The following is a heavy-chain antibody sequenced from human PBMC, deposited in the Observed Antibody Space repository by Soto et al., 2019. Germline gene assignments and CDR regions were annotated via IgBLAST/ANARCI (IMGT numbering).Heavy chain of an antibody. CDR2: FIPIFGTA. D-gene: IGHD1-26*01. Sequence: QVQLVQSGAEVKKPGSSVQVSCKASGGTFSSYSINWVRQAPGQGLEWMGEFIPIFGTANYAQKFQGRVTITADESTSTAYMELSSLRSEDTAVYYCARDGGRHSGGIDYWGQGTLVTVSS. J-gene: IGHJ4*02. CDR3: ARDGGRHSGGIDY. CDR1: GGTFSSYS. V-gene: IGHV1-69*01.